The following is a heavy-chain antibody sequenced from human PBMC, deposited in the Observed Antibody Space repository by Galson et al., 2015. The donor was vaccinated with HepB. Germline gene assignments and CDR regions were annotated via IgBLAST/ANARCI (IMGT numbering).Heavy chain of an antibody. D-gene: IGHD3-3*01. CDR1: GFTFGSFS. CDR3: ARGSLTIFGDY. J-gene: IGHJ4*02. Sequence: SLRLSCAASGFTFGSFSMSWVRQAPGKGLEWVSSLNTGSNYIYYADSVKGRFTISRDNAKNLLYLQMNSLRAEDTAVYYCARGSLTIFGDYWGQGTLVTVSS. CDR2: LNTGSNYI. V-gene: IGHV3-21*06.